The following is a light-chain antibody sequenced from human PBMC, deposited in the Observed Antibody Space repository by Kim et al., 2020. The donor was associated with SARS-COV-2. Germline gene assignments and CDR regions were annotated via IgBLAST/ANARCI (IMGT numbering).Light chain of an antibody. V-gene: IGKV1-6*01. CDR3: LQDYNCPRT. J-gene: IGKJ1*01. CDR1: QGVRND. Sequence: ASVGDRVTNTCRASQGVRNDLGWYQQKPGKAPKLLIYAASSLQSGVPSRFSGSGSGTDFTLTISSLQPEDFATYYCLQDYNCPRTFGQGTKVDIK. CDR2: AAS.